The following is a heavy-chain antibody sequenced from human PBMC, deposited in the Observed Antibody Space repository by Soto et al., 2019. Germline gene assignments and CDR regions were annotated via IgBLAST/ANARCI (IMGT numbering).Heavy chain of an antibody. CDR3: AIPARYSGYDDYFDY. CDR2: MNPNSGNT. CDR1: GYTFTSYD. J-gene: IGHJ4*02. D-gene: IGHD5-12*01. Sequence: ASVKVSCKASGYTFTSYDINWVRQATGQGLEWMGWMNPNSGNTGYAQKFQGRVTMTRNTSISTAYMELSSLRSEDTAVYYCAIPARYSGYDDYFDYWGQGTLVTVSS. V-gene: IGHV1-8*01.